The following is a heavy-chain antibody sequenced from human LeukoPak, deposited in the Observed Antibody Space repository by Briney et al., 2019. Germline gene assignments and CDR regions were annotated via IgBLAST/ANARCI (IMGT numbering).Heavy chain of an antibody. CDR2: ISGSGGST. J-gene: IGHJ3*02. CDR3: AKDQARPNYVWGSYRFNAFDI. V-gene: IGHV3-23*01. CDR1: GFTFSSYA. Sequence: GGSLRLSCAASGFTFSSYAMSWVRQAPGKGLEWVSAISGSGGSTYYADSVKGRFTISRDNSKNTLYLQMNSLRAEDTAVYYCAKDQARPNYVWGSYRFNAFDIWAKGQWSPSLQ. D-gene: IGHD3-16*02.